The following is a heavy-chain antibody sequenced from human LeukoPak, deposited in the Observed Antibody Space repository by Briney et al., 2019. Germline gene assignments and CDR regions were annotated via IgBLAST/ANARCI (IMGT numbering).Heavy chain of an antibody. V-gene: IGHV5-51*01. Sequence: LGESLKISCKGSGYSFTSYWIGWVRQMPGKGLEWMGIIYPGDSDTRYSPSFQGQVTISADKSISTAYLQWSSLKASDTAMYYCARAHSSSSSWGDNWFDPWGQGTLVTVSS. J-gene: IGHJ5*02. D-gene: IGHD6-13*01. CDR1: GYSFTSYW. CDR2: IYPGDSDT. CDR3: ARAHSSSSSWGDNWFDP.